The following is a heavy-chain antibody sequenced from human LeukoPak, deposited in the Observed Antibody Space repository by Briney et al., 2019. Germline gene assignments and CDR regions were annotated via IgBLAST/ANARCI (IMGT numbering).Heavy chain of an antibody. V-gene: IGHV1-46*01. Sequence: ASVKVSCKASGYTFTSYYMHWVRQAPGQGLEWMGIINPSGGSTSYAQKFQGRVTMTRDMSTSTVYMELSSLRSEDTAVYYCAREATDLQTRGYYYYMDVWGKGTTVTVSS. CDR1: GYTFTSYY. D-gene: IGHD2-2*01. CDR2: INPSGGST. CDR3: AREATDLQTRGYYYYMDV. J-gene: IGHJ6*03.